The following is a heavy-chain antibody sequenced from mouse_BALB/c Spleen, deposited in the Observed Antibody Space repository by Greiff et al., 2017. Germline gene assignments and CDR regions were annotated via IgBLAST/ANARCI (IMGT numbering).Heavy chain of an antibody. J-gene: IGHJ4*01. CDR3: ARDDYSYAMDY. Sequence: QVQLQQSGAELVRPGTSVKVSCKASGYAFTNYLIEWVKQRPGQGLEWIGVINPGSGGTNYNEKFKGKATLTADKSSSTAYMQLSSLTSDDSAVYFCARDDYSYAMDYWGQGTSVTVSS. CDR2: INPGSGGT. D-gene: IGHD2-4*01. CDR1: GYAFTNYL. V-gene: IGHV1-54*01.